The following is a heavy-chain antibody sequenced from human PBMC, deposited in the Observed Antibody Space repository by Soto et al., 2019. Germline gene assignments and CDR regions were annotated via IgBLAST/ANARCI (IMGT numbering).Heavy chain of an antibody. J-gene: IGHJ4*01. CDR1: AGSISSSSYY. V-gene: IGHV4-39*01. CDR2: IYYSGST. Sequence: SETLSLTCTVSAGSISSSSYYWGWIRQPPGKGLEWIGSIYYSGSTYYNPSLKSRVTISVDTSKNQFSLKLSSVTAADTAVYYCSRYGDHRDLYHFWGQGTPDTGSS. D-gene: IGHD3-3*02. CDR3: SRYGDHRDLYHF.